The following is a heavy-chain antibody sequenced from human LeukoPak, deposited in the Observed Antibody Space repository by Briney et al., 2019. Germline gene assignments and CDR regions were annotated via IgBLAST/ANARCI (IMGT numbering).Heavy chain of an antibody. V-gene: IGHV4-39*01. Sequence: PSETLSLTCTVSGGSISSNTNYWGWIRQPPGKGLEWIGSISYSGSTYYSPSLKSRVTISIDTSKNQFSLKLRSVTAADTAVYYCARVANWVGMLWFDPWGQGTLVTVSS. CDR2: ISYSGST. CDR3: ARVANWVGMLWFDP. D-gene: IGHD7-27*01. CDR1: GGSISSNTNY. J-gene: IGHJ5*02.